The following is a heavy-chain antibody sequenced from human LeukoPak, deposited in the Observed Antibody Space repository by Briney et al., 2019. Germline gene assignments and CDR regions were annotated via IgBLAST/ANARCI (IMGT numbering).Heavy chain of an antibody. V-gene: IGHV3-30*03. CDR1: GFTFRNYG. CDR2: ISSDGGTD. CDR3: ARLGGHTY. J-gene: IGHJ4*02. Sequence: GGSLRLSCAASGFTFRNYGIHWVRQAPGKGLEWVAVISSDGGTDYYADSVKGRFTISRDNSMNTVHVRMNSLRAEDTAVYYCARLGGHTYWGQGTLVTVSS. D-gene: IGHD6-25*01.